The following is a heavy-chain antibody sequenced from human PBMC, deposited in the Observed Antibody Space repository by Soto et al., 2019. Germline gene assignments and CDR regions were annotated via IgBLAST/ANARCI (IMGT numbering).Heavy chain of an antibody. J-gene: IGHJ5*02. CDR1: GGSISSYY. CDR3: ARGDYDSSGYYDGDNWFDP. CDR2: IYYSGST. V-gene: IGHV4-59*01. D-gene: IGHD3-22*01. Sequence: TLSLTCTVSGGSISSYYWSWIRQPPGKGLEWIGYIYYSGSTNYNPSLKSRVTISVDTSKNQFSLKLSSVTAADTAVYYCARGDYDSSGYYDGDNWFDPWGQVTLDTVST.